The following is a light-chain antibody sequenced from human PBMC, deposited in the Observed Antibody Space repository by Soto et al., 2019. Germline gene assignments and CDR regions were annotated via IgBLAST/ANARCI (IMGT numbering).Light chain of an antibody. CDR1: QSVSSY. Sequence: EIVLTQSPATLSLSPGERATFSCRASQSVSSYLAWYQQKPGQAPRLLIYDASNRATGIPARFSGSGSGTDFTLTISSLEPEDFAVYYCQQRGSWYTFGQGTKVDIK. V-gene: IGKV3-11*01. CDR3: QQRGSWYT. J-gene: IGKJ2*01. CDR2: DAS.